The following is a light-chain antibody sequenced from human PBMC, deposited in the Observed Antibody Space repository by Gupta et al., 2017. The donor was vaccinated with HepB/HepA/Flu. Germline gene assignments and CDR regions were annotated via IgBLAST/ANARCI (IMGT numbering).Light chain of an antibody. CDR1: QSVSSSY. Sequence: IVLTQSPGTLSLSPGERATLSCRASQSVSSSYLARYQQKPGQAPRLLIYGASSRATGIPDRFSGSGSGTDFTLTISRLEPEDFAVYYCQQYGSSRWTFGQGTKVEIK. J-gene: IGKJ1*01. V-gene: IGKV3-20*01. CDR3: QQYGSSRWT. CDR2: GAS.